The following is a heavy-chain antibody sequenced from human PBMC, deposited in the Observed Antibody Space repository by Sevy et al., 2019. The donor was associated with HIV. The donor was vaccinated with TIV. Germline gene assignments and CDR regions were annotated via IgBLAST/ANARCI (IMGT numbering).Heavy chain of an antibody. CDR2: IIPIFGTA. V-gene: IGHV1-69*13. J-gene: IGHJ4*02. D-gene: IGHD2-15*01. CDR1: GGTFSSYA. Sequence: ASVKVSCKASGGTFSSYAIRWVRQAPGQGLEWMGGIIPIFGTANYAQKFQGRVTITADESTSTAYMELSSLRSEDTAVYYCAAYLGYCSGGSCYTHPFDYWGQGTLVTVSS. CDR3: AAYLGYCSGGSCYTHPFDY.